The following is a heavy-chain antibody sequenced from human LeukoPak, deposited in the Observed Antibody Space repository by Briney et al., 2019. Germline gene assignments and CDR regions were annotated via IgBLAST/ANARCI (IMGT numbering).Heavy chain of an antibody. J-gene: IGHJ5*02. CDR2: IKQDGSEK. CDR1: GFTFSSYW. Sequence: GGSLRLSCAASGFTFSSYWMSWVRQAPGKGLEWVANIKQDGSEKYYVDSVKGRFTISRDNAMNSLYLQMNSLRAEDTAVYYCARDKVGGVVAASPFDPWGQGTLVTVSS. V-gene: IGHV3-7*01. D-gene: IGHD2-15*01. CDR3: ARDKVGGVVAASPFDP.